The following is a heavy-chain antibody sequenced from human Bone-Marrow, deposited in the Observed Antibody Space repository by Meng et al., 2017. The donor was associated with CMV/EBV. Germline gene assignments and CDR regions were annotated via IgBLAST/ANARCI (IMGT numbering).Heavy chain of an antibody. V-gene: IGHV1-46*01. CDR2: INPSGGST. Sequence: ASVKVSCKASGDTFSSNALSWVRQAPGQGLEWMGIINPSGGSTSYAQKFQGRVTMTRDTSTSTVYMELSSLRSEDTAVYYCARDLPNWNDFSYYGMDVWGQGTTVTVSS. CDR1: GDTFSSNA. CDR3: ARDLPNWNDFSYYGMDV. J-gene: IGHJ6*02. D-gene: IGHD1-1*01.